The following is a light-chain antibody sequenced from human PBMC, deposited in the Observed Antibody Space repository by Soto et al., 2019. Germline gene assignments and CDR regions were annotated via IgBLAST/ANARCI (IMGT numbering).Light chain of an antibody. J-gene: IGKJ2*01. CDR3: QQYNNLPPDT. V-gene: IGKV3-15*01. Sequence: EIILTQSPASLSVSPGERATLSCRASQSVNNNLAWYQKKPGQAPRLLIYGASTRATGIPGRFRGSGSGTEFTLTITSRQSEDFAVYFCQQYNNLPPDTFGQGTKLEIK. CDR2: GAS. CDR1: QSVNNN.